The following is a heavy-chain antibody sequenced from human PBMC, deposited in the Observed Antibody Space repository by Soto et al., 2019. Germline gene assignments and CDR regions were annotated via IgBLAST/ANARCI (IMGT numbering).Heavy chain of an antibody. CDR1: GFTFSSYG. J-gene: IGHJ4*02. CDR3: ARGRTVRNYADDSSDYFYFFDY. V-gene: IGHV3-30*03. D-gene: IGHD3-22*01. CDR2: ISYDGSNK. Sequence: GGSLRLSCAASGFTFSSYGMHWVRQAPGKGLEWVAVISYDGSNKYYADSVKGRFTISRDNSKNTLYLQMNSLRAEDTAVYYCARGRTVRNYADDSSDYFYFFDYWGQGTQVTVSS.